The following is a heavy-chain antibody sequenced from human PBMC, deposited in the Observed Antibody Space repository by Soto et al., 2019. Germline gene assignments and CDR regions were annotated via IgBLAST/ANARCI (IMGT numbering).Heavy chain of an antibody. V-gene: IGHV4-39*01. Sequence: SETLSLTCTVSGGSVTNSSYYWGWIRQSPGKGLEWIGSVYYRGRSYSKSSVKSRVTISVDTSKNRFSLSLNSVTASDTAVYFCVSQRTTVPTQAYFDYWGPGALVTVPS. CDR3: VSQRTTVPTQAYFDY. CDR2: VYYRGRS. CDR1: GGSVTNSSYY. D-gene: IGHD4-17*01. J-gene: IGHJ4*02.